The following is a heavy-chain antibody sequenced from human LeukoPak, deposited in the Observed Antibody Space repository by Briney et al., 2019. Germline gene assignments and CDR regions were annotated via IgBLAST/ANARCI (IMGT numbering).Heavy chain of an antibody. D-gene: IGHD5-18*01. CDR2: INPNSGGT. CDR3: ARDPDTAMVGLFDY. J-gene: IGHJ4*02. CDR1: GYTFTIYY. Sequence: GASVKVSCKASGYTFTIYYMHWVRQAPGQGLEWMGWINPNSGGTSYAQRFQGRVTMTRDTSISTAYMELSGLTSDDTAVYYCARDPDTAMVGLFDYWGQGTLVTVSS. V-gene: IGHV1-2*02.